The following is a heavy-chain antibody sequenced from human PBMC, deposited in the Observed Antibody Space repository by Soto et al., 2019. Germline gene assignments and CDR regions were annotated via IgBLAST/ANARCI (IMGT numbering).Heavy chain of an antibody. J-gene: IGHJ3*02. CDR2: ISAYNGNT. D-gene: IGHD3-22*01. Sequence: GASVKVSWKASGYTFTSYGISWVRQAPGQGLEWMGWISAYNGNTNYAQKFQGRVTMTEDTSTDTAYMELSSLRSEDTAVYYCATDYYDSSGYPKAFDIWGQGTMVTVSS. CDR3: ATDYYDSSGYPKAFDI. V-gene: IGHV1-18*04. CDR1: GYTFTSYG.